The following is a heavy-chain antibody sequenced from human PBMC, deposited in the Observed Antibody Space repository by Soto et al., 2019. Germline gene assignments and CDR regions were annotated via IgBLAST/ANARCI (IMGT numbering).Heavy chain of an antibody. V-gene: IGHV3-48*03. D-gene: IGHD5-12*01. Sequence: GGSLRLSCAASGFPFSGPEMNWVRQAPGKGLEWVSYISSSGYTMYYADSVKGRFTISRDNARNSLHLQMNSLRADDTAVYYCARDGYLDWGQGTLVTVPQ. CDR1: GFPFSGPE. CDR2: ISSSGYTM. J-gene: IGHJ4*02. CDR3: ARDGYLD.